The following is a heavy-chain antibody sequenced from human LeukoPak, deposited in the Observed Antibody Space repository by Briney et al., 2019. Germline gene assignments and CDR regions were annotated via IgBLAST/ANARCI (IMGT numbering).Heavy chain of an antibody. CDR2: INPNSGGT. CDR1: GYTFTGYY. Sequence: ASVKVSCKASGYTFTGYYMRWVRQAPGQGLEWMGWINPNSGGTNYAQKFQGRVTMTRDTSISTAYMELSRLRSDDTAVYYCARDLKVRGVIIFGPHYYYSMDVWGKGTTVTVSS. V-gene: IGHV1-2*02. CDR3: ARDLKVRGVIIFGPHYYYSMDV. D-gene: IGHD3-10*01. J-gene: IGHJ6*03.